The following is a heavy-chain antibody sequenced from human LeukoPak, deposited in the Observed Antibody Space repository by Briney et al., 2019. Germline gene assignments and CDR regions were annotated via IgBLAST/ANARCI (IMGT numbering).Heavy chain of an antibody. V-gene: IGHV3-21*01. CDR1: GFAFNFYA. CDR3: ARVSLGNNYGSGSYDY. CDR2: INANGVNT. D-gene: IGHD3-10*01. J-gene: IGHJ4*02. Sequence: GGSLRLSCAASGFAFNFYAMTWVRQAPGKGLQWVSTINANGVNTYYADSVKGRFTISRDNAENSLYLQMSSLRAEDTAVYYCARVSLGNNYGSGSYDYWGQGTLVTVSS.